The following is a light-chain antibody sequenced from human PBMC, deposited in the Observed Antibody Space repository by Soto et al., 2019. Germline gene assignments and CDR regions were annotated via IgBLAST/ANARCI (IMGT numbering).Light chain of an antibody. CDR3: QRSYST. V-gene: IGKV1-39*01. Sequence: DVQMTQSPSSLSASIGDSVTIACRASQNIDSFLNWYQQKPGKTPKLLIYAAASLQTGVPSRFSGSGSGTDFTLTIRSLQPEDFATYYCQRSYSTFGQGTRLEIK. CDR2: AAA. J-gene: IGKJ5*01. CDR1: QNIDSF.